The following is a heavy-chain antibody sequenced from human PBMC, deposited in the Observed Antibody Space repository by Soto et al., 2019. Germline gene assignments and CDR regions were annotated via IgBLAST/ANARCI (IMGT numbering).Heavy chain of an antibody. V-gene: IGHV4-31*03. CDR2: IYYSGST. J-gene: IGHJ5*02. CDR1: GGSISSGGYY. Sequence: SETLSLTCTVSGGSISSGGYYWSWIRQHPGKGLEWIGYIYYSGSTYYNPSLKSRVTISVDTSKNQFSLKLSSVTAADTAVYYCARDQGNWFDTWGQGTLVTVSS. CDR3: ARDQGNWFDT.